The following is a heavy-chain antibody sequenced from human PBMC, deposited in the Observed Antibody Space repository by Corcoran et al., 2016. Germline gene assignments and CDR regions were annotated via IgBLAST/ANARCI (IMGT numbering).Heavy chain of an antibody. D-gene: IGHD2-2*01. J-gene: IGHJ4*02. CDR2: ISSTSSTI. CDR3: ARYCSSSSCQRGFDY. V-gene: IGHV3-48*02. Sequence: EVQLVESGEDLVQPGGSLRLSCAASGFTFSSYSMNWVRQAPGKGREWVSYISSTSSTIYYADSVKGRFTISRDNGKNSLYLQMTSLREEDTAVYYCARYCSSSSCQRGFDYGGQGTLVTVSS. CDR1: GFTFSSYS.